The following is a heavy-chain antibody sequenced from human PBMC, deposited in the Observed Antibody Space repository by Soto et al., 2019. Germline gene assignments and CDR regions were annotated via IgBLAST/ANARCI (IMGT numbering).Heavy chain of an antibody. V-gene: IGHV3-23*01. D-gene: IGHD2-15*01. CDR3: AKEIVAAAYVETSPFDF. J-gene: IGHJ4*02. Sequence: EVRLLESGGGLVQPGGSLRLSCAASGFTFSSYAMVWVRQAPGKGLEWVSGIDGSGGDTSFADSVNGWFNISRDNSENTLYLHMNSMREEDTARYFCAKEIVAAAYVETSPFDFWGQGTLVTVSS. CDR1: GFTFSSYA. CDR2: IDGSGGDT.